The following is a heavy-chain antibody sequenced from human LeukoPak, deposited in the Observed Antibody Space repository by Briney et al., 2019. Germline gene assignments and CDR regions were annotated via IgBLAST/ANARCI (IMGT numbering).Heavy chain of an antibody. CDR3: ARGTGDD. D-gene: IGHD3-10*01. J-gene: IGHJ4*02. V-gene: IGHV3-33*08. CDR2: IWYDGSNK. CDR1: GFTFSSYG. Sequence: GGSLRLSCAASGFTFSSYGMHWVREAPGKGLEWVAVIWYDGSNKYYVGSVKGRFTISRDNSKNTLYMQMNSLRAEYTAVYYCARGTGDDWGQGTLVTVSS.